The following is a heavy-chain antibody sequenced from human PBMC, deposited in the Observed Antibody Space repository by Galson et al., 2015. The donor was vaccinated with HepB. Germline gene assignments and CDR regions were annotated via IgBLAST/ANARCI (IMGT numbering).Heavy chain of an antibody. CDR3: ARGHLPTGTTDVLRGGCGSTGCYSKSFDP. V-gene: IGHV1-18*01. Sequence: SVKVSCKASGYTFTSYYISWVRQAPGQGLEWMGWISPNNGNTNYAQKLQGRVTMTTDTSTSTAYTELRSLRSDDTAVYYCARGHLPTGTTDVLRGGCGSTGCYSKSFDPWGQGTLVTVSS. D-gene: IGHD2-2*01. CDR2: ISPNNGNT. CDR1: GYTFTSYY. J-gene: IGHJ5*02.